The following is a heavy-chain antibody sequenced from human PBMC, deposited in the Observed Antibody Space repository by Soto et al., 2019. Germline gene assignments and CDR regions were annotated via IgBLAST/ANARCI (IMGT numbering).Heavy chain of an antibody. J-gene: IGHJ5*01. Sequence: EVQLLESGGGLVQPGGSLRLSCAASGFTFSSYAMTWVRQAPGKGLEWVSTISGSGGRTYSADSVKGRFTISRDNYKNTLLLQMNSLRAEDTAVYYCAKSYDCCGGTCLPNWFDFWGQGTLVTVSS. V-gene: IGHV3-23*01. CDR1: GFTFSSYA. CDR2: ISGSGGRT. D-gene: IGHD2-15*01. CDR3: AKSYDCCGGTCLPNWFDF.